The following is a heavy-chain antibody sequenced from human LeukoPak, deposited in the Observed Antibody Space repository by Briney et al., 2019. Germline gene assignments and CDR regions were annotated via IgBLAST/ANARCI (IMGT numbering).Heavy chain of an antibody. V-gene: IGHV3-7*01. CDR2: IKQDGSGK. D-gene: IGHD5-18*01. Sequence: GGSLRLSCAASGFIFSGYWMTWVRQAPGKGLEWVANIKQDGSGKYYVDTVKGRFTISRDNAKNSLYLQMNSLRAEDTAVYYCASPGSVGDTGMPDYWGQGTLVTVSS. CDR3: ASPGSVGDTGMPDY. CDR1: GFIFSGYW. J-gene: IGHJ4*02.